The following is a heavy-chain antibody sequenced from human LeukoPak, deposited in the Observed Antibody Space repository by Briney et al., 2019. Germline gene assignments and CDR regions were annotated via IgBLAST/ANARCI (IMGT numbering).Heavy chain of an antibody. V-gene: IGHV4-34*01. CDR1: GGSFSGYY. Sequence: PSETLSLTCAVYGGSFSGYYWSWIRQPPGKGLEWIGEINHSGSTNYNPSLKSRVTMSVDTSKNQFSLKLSSVTAADTAIYYCAIRDWLLSRGYYYYYKDVWGKGTTVTISS. CDR2: INHSGST. CDR3: AIRDWLLSRGYYYYYKDV. D-gene: IGHD3-9*01. J-gene: IGHJ6*03.